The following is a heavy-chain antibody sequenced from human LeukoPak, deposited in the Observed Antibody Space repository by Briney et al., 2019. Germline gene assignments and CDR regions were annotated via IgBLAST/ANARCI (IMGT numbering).Heavy chain of an antibody. CDR1: GYTLTELS. J-gene: IGHJ5*02. CDR3: ATIAAADRAWFDP. D-gene: IGHD6-13*01. CDR2: FDPEDGET. Sequence: ASVKVSCKVSGYTLTELSMHWVRQAPGKGLEWMGGFDPEDGETIYEQKFQGRVTMTEDTSTDTAYMELSSLRSEDTAVYYCATIAAADRAWFDPWGQGTLVTVSS. V-gene: IGHV1-24*01.